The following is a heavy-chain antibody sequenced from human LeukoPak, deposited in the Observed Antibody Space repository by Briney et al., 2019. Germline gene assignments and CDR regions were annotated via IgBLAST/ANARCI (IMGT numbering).Heavy chain of an antibody. V-gene: IGHV3-30*02. J-gene: IGHJ4*02. Sequence: SGGSLRLSCAASGFTFSSYGMHWVRQAPGKGLEWVAFIRYDGSNKYYADSVKGRFTISRDNSKNTLYLQMNSLRAEDTAVYDCAIHPAYCGGDCYPVVDYWGQGTLVTVSS. D-gene: IGHD2-21*01. CDR3: AIHPAYCGGDCYPVVDY. CDR1: GFTFSSYG. CDR2: IRYDGSNK.